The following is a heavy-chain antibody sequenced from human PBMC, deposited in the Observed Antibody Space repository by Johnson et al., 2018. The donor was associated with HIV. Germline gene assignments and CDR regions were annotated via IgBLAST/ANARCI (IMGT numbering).Heavy chain of an antibody. J-gene: IGHJ3*02. D-gene: IGHD3-16*02. CDR1: GFTFSSYG. CDR3: ARDVVSDGTYPPDAFYI. V-gene: IGHV3-7*03. Sequence: VQLVESGGGVVQPGRSLRLSCAASGFTFSSYGMHWVRQAPGKGLERVANINQDGTEKYYGDFGKGRLTISRDNSKKSLFLQVNSLRAEDTAVYYCARDVVSDGTYPPDAFYIWGQGTMITVSS. CDR2: INQDGTEK.